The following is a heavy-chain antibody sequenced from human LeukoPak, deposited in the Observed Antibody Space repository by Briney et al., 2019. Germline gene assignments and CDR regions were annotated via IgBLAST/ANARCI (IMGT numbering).Heavy chain of an antibody. CDR1: GFTFSSYG. D-gene: IGHD2-2*01. CDR2: ISDSGGNT. V-gene: IGHV3-23*01. J-gene: IGHJ4*02. Sequence: GGSLRLSCAASGFTFSSYGMTWVRQTPGKGLEWVSVISDSGGNTYYADSVKGRFTISRDNSKHTLYLQMNSLRAEDTAVYYCANTRYCSSTNCYLPDYWGQGTLVTVSS. CDR3: ANTRYCSSTNCYLPDY.